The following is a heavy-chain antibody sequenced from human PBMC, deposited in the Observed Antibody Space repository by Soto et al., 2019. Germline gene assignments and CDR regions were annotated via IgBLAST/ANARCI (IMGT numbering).Heavy chain of an antibody. CDR2: IIPMYGPA. CDR3: ARVTSMVRGVIDNGFDP. Sequence: QVPLVQSGAEVKKPGSSVTVSCKASGGTFSSYAIHWVRQAPRQGLEWMGGIIPMYGPAKYAQRFQGRVTITADESTTTVYMELTSLTSQDTAVYYCARVTSMVRGVIDNGFDPWGHGTLVTVSS. CDR1: GGTFSSYA. J-gene: IGHJ5*02. D-gene: IGHD3-10*01. V-gene: IGHV1-69*01.